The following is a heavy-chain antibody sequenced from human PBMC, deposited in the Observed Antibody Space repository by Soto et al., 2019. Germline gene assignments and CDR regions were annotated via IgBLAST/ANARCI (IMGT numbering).Heavy chain of an antibody. CDR3: AKDSAGIRYFDWLPQNWFDP. CDR1: RFTFSSYA. Sequence: PGGSLRLSCAASRFTFSSYAMSWVRQAPGKGLEWVSAISGSGGSTYYADSVKGRFTISRDNSKNTLYLQMNSLRAEDTAVYYCAKDSAGIRYFDWLPQNWFDPWGQGTLVTVSS. CDR2: ISGSGGST. D-gene: IGHD3-9*01. J-gene: IGHJ5*02. V-gene: IGHV3-23*01.